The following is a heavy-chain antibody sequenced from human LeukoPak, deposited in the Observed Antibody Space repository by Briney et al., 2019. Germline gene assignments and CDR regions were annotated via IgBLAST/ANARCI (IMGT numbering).Heavy chain of an antibody. CDR1: GFTFSSYA. CDR3: TKDRWELPKRNYMDV. CDR2: ISGSGVSGAGT. Sequence: GGSLRLSCVASGFTFSSYAMSWVRQAPGKGLEWVSGISGSGVSGAGTYYADSVKGRFTISRDNSKNTLNLQMNSLRAEDTAEYYCTKDRWELPKRNYMDVWGKGTTVTVSS. J-gene: IGHJ6*03. D-gene: IGHD1-26*01. V-gene: IGHV3-23*01.